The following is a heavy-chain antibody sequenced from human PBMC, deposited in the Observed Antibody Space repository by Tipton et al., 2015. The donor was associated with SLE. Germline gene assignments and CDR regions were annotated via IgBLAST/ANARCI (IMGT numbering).Heavy chain of an antibody. V-gene: IGHV4-59*11. Sequence: TLSLTCTVSGGSITSRYWNWVRQPPGKRLEWIAYIYHSGITNYNPSLQSRVTISVDRSKNQFSLKLTSVTAADTAVYYCARGPPFMEWERNWFDPWGQGTQVTVSS. CDR1: GGSITSRY. CDR3: ARGPPFMEWERNWFDP. J-gene: IGHJ5*02. D-gene: IGHD3-3*02. CDR2: IYHSGIT.